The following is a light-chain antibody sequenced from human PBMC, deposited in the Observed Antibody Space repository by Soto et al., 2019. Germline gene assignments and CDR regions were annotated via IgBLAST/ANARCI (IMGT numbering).Light chain of an antibody. CDR1: QGISSY. Sequence: DIQLTQSPPFVSASVGDRVTISCRASQGISSYLAWYQQKPGKAPKLLIYAASTLQSGVPARFSGSGSGTEFTLTISSLQSEDFAAYYCQQHNNCPPFAFGQGTKVDI. CDR2: AAS. CDR3: QQHNNCPPFA. V-gene: IGKV1-9*01. J-gene: IGKJ3*01.